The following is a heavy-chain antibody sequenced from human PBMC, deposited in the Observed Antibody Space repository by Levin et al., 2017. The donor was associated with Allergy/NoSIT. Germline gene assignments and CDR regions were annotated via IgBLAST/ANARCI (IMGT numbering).Heavy chain of an antibody. CDR3: ARDLRGFDGETALVFDY. J-gene: IGHJ4*02. CDR2: INPNTGGT. V-gene: IGHV1-2*02. Sequence: ASVKVSCKASGYTFTGYYIHWVRQAPGQGLEWMGWINPNTGGTNYAQKFQGRVTMTRDTSISTAYMELNRLRSDDTAMYYCARDLRGFDGETALVFDYWGQGTLVTVSS. D-gene: IGHD3-10*01. CDR1: GYTFTGYY.